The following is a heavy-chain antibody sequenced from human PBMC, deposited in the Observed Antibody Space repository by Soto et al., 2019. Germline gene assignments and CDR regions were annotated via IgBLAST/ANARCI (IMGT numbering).Heavy chain of an antibody. D-gene: IGHD6-19*01. CDR1: GYTFTSYG. Sequence: QVQLVQSGAEVKKPGASVKVSCKASGYTFTSYGISSVRQAPGQGLEWMGWISAYNGNTNYAQKLQGRVTMTTDTSTSTAYMELRSLRSDDTAVYYCARGEGIAVASGRPYYYYYGMDVWGQGTTVTVSS. J-gene: IGHJ6*02. CDR2: ISAYNGNT. V-gene: IGHV1-18*04. CDR3: ARGEGIAVASGRPYYYYYGMDV.